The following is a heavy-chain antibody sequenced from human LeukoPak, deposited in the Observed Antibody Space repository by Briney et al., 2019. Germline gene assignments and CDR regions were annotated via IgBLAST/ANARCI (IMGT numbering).Heavy chain of an antibody. V-gene: IGHV1-46*01. J-gene: IGHJ4*02. D-gene: IGHD3-10*01. Sequence: ASVKVSCKASGYAFISYYIHWVRQAPGQGLEWMGIINPSGGGTNYAQKFQGRVTMTTDTSTSTAYMELRSLRSDDTAVYYCARAGSGSYYPDYWGQGTLVTVSS. CDR1: GYAFISYY. CDR2: INPSGGGT. CDR3: ARAGSGSYYPDY.